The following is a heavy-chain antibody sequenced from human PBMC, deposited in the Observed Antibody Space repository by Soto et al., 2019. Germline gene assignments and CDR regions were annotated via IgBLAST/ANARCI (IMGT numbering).Heavy chain of an antibody. CDR3: ARVTARRPKGYYYFYYGMDV. D-gene: IGHD2-15*01. CDR1: GASIISYY. J-gene: IGHJ6*02. Sequence: SETLSLTCTVSGASIISYYWSWIRQPPGKGLEWIGYIYYSGSTNYNPSLKGRVTISVDTSKNQFSLKLSSVTAADTAVYYCARVTARRPKGYYYFYYGMDVWGQGTTVTVSS. CDR2: IYYSGST. V-gene: IGHV4-59*01.